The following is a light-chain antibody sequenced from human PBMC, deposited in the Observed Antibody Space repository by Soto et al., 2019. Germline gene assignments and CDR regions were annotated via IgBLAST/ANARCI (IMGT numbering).Light chain of an antibody. CDR3: QQRSNWPLT. V-gene: IGKV3D-20*02. J-gene: IGKJ4*01. Sequence: EIVLTQSPGTLSLSPGERATLSCRASQSVSSSYLAWYQQKPSQAPRLLIYGASSRATGTPARFSGSGSGTDFTLAISSLEPEDFAVYYCQQRSNWPLTFGGGTKV. CDR1: QSVSSSY. CDR2: GAS.